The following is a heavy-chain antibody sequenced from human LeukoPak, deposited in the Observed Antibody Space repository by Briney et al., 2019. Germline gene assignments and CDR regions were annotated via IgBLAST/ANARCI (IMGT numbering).Heavy chain of an antibody. CDR3: ARVIGSYGDSAY. D-gene: IGHD4-17*01. J-gene: IGHJ4*02. Sequence: PGGSLRLSCAASGFTFSSYAMSWVREAPARGLEWISYITSSSSSTYYADSVKGRFTISRDNAKNSLYLQMNSLRAEDTAVYYCARVIGSYGDSAYWGQGTLVTVSS. V-gene: IGHV3-48*04. CDR2: ITSSSSST. CDR1: GFTFSSYA.